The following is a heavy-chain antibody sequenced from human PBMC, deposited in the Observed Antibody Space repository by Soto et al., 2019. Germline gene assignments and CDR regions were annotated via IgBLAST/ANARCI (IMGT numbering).Heavy chain of an antibody. CDR1: GGSISNYY. V-gene: IGHV4-4*07. J-gene: IGHJ4*02. D-gene: IGHD2-21*01. CDR3: ARGGCYDSFDY. CDR2: IDTSGST. Sequence: PSETLSLTCTVSGGSISNYYCNWIRQPAGKGLEWIGRIDTSGSTNYNPSLKSRVTMSVDTSKQEFSLKLSSVTAADTAVYYCARGGCYDSFDYWGQGVLVTVSS.